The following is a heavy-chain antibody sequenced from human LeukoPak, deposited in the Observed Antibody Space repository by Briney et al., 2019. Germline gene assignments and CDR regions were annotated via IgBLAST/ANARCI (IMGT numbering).Heavy chain of an antibody. CDR1: GFTFSSYG. CDR3: AREVATTFDY. Sequence: PGGSLRLSCAASGFTFSSYGMHWVRQAPGKGLEWVAVISYDGSNKYYADSVKGRFTISRDNSKNTLYLQMNSLRAEDTAVYYCAREVATTFDYWGQGTLVTVSS. V-gene: IGHV3-30*19. CDR2: ISYDGSNK. D-gene: IGHD5-12*01. J-gene: IGHJ4*02.